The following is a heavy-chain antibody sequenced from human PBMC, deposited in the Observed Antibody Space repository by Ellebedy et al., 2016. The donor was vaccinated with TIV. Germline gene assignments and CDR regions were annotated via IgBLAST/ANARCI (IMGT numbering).Heavy chain of an antibody. V-gene: IGHV1-46*01. CDR2: LNPSGSST. CDR1: GYTFTSYY. CDR3: ARDRILKDWFDP. J-gene: IGHJ5*02. D-gene: IGHD2-15*01. Sequence: AASVKVSCKASGYTFTSYYMHWVRQAPGQGLEWMGILNPSGSSTSYAQKFQGRVTMTRDTSTSTVYMELSSLRSEDTAVYYCARDRILKDWFDPWGQGTLVIVSS.